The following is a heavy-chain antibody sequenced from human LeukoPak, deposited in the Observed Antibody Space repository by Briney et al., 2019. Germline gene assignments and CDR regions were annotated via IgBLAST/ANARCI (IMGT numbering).Heavy chain of an antibody. J-gene: IGHJ4*02. CDR2: INWNGGST. D-gene: IGHD3-10*01. Sequence: PGGSLRLSCAASGFTFGGYGMSWVRQAPGKGLEWVCGINWNGGSTGYADSVQGRFTTSRDNAKTSLYLQMNSLRAEDTALYYRASHGYYYGSGSTGDYWGQGTLVTVSS. V-gene: IGHV3-20*04. CDR3: ASHGYYYGSGSTGDY. CDR1: GFTFGGYG.